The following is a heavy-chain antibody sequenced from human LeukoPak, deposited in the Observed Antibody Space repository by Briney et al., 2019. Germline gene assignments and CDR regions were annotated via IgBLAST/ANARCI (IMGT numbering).Heavy chain of an antibody. CDR2: ISDSGGYT. CDR3: AKGAEEGVVITSVYYYYMDV. J-gene: IGHJ6*03. Sequence: PGGSLRLSCAASGFTFSSYSMSWVRQAPGKGLEWVSVISDSGGYTYYADSVKGRFTISRDNSKNTMYLQMNSLRAEDTAVYYCAKGAEEGVVITSVYYYYMDVWGKGTTVTISS. D-gene: IGHD3-22*01. V-gene: IGHV3-23*01. CDR1: GFTFSSYS.